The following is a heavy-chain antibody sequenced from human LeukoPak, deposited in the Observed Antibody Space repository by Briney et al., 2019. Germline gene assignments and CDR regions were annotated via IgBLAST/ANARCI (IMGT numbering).Heavy chain of an antibody. D-gene: IGHD3-10*01. J-gene: IGHJ6*02. CDR3: ARVYYYGSGSGMDYYYYGMDV. Sequence: ASVKVSCKASGYTFTGYYMHWVRQAPGQGLEWMGWINPNSGGTNYAQKFQGRVTTTRDTSISTAYMELSRLRSDDTAVYYCARVYYYGSGSGMDYYYYGMDVWGQGTTVTVSS. V-gene: IGHV1-2*02. CDR1: GYTFTGYY. CDR2: INPNSGGT.